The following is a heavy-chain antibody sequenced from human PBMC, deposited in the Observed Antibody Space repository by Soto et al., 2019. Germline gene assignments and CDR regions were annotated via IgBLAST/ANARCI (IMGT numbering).Heavy chain of an antibody. V-gene: IGHV3-30-3*01. Sequence: QVQLVESGGGVVQPGRSLRLSCAASGFTFSSYAMHWVRQAPGKGLEWVAVISYDGSNKYYADSVKGRFTISRDNSKNTLYLQMNSLRAEDTAVYYCARDLTYYGDFTDYYYYGMDVWGQGTTVTVSS. D-gene: IGHD4-17*01. CDR2: ISYDGSNK. CDR3: ARDLTYYGDFTDYYYYGMDV. CDR1: GFTFSSYA. J-gene: IGHJ6*02.